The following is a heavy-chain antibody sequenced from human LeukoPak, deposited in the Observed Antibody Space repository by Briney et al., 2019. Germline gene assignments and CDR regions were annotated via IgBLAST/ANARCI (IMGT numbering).Heavy chain of an antibody. CDR2: IYYSGST. V-gene: IGHV4-61*01. D-gene: IGHD6-13*01. CDR3: AREAAAGTSYGMDV. J-gene: IGHJ6*02. CDR1: GGSISSSSYY. Sequence: PSETLSLTCTVSGGSISSSSYYWGWIRQPPGKGLEWIGYIYYSGSTNYNPSLKSRVTISVDTSKNQFSLKLSSVTAADTAVYYCAREAAAGTSYGMDVWGQGTTVTVSS.